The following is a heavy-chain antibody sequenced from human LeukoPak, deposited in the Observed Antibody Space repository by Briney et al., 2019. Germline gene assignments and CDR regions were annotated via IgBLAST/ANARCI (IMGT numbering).Heavy chain of an antibody. CDR1: GFTFSSYA. CDR3: AKKSSGWHDNEIDY. CDR2: ISGSGGST. V-gene: IGHV3-23*01. J-gene: IGHJ4*02. Sequence: GGSLRLSCAASGFTFSSYAMSWVRQAPGKGLKWVSGISGSGGSTYYADSVKGRFTISRDNSKNTLSLQMKNLRADDTAVYYCAKKSSGWHDNEIDYWGQGTLVTVSS. D-gene: IGHD6-19*01.